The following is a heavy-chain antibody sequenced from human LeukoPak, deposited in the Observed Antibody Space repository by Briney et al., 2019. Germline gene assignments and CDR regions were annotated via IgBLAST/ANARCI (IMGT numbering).Heavy chain of an antibody. CDR1: GGTFSSYA. CDR2: IIPIFGTA. CDR3: AREGYCSRASCYGYY. D-gene: IGHD2-2*01. V-gene: IGHV1-69*13. J-gene: IGHJ4*02. Sequence: SVKVSCKASGGTFSSYAISWVRQAPGQGLEWMGGIIPIFGTANYAQKFQGRVTITADEPTSTAYMELSSLRSEDTAVYYCAREGYCSRASCYGYYWGQGTLVTVSS.